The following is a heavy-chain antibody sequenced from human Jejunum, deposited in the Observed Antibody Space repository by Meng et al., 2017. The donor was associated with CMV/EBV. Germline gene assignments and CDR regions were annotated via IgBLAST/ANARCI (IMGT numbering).Heavy chain of an antibody. V-gene: IGHV1-2*02. D-gene: IGHD2-21*01. J-gene: IGHJ4*02. CDR1: GYTFTDYH. CDR3: ARSYLGY. Sequence: SVKVYCKASGYTFTDYHMHWVRQAPGQGPEWMGWINPDSGDTNYAHKFQGRVTMARDTSITTAYMELSGLRSDDTAIYYCARSYLGYWGQGTLVTVSS. CDR2: INPDSGDT.